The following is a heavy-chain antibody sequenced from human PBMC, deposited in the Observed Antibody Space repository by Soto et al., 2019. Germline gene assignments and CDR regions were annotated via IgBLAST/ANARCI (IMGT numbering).Heavy chain of an antibody. CDR1: GYTFTSYG. CDR2: ISPHTGNT. J-gene: IGHJ4*02. CDR3: ARFWSASLDY. V-gene: IGHV1-18*01. D-gene: IGHD3-3*01. Sequence: QVQLVQSGTEVKKPGASVKVSCEAIGYTFTSYGIVWVRQAPGQGLEWMGWISPHTGNTNYAQWLQGRITMATDTSTSTASMELRSLRSDDTAVYYCARFWSASLDYWGQGTLVTVSS.